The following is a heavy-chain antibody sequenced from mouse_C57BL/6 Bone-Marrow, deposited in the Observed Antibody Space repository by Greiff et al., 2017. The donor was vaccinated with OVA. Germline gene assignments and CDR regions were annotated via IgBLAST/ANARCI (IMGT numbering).Heavy chain of an antibody. CDR1: GYAFSSSW. CDR2: IYPGAGDT. J-gene: IGHJ2*01. D-gene: IGHD1-1*01. V-gene: IGHV1-82*01. CDR3: ARPPFRSSQYYFDY. Sequence: VKVVESGPELVKPGASVKISCKASGYAFSSSWMNWVKQRPGKGLEWIGRIYPGAGDTNYNGKFKGKATLTADKSSSTAYMQLSSLTSEDSAVYFCARPPFRSSQYYFDYWGQGTTLTVSS.